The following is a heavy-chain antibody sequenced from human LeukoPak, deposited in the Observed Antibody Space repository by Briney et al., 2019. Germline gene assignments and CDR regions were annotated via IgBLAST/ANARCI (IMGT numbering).Heavy chain of an antibody. CDR1: GGSISSYD. CDR2: ISTSGST. CDR3: ARGKEWFDP. Sequence: SETLSLTCTASGGSISSYDWSWIRQPAGKGLEWIGRISTSGSTNYNPSLKTRVTMSVDTSKNQFSLNLSSVTAADTAVYYCARGKEWFDPWGQGTLVTVSS. J-gene: IGHJ5*02. V-gene: IGHV4-4*07.